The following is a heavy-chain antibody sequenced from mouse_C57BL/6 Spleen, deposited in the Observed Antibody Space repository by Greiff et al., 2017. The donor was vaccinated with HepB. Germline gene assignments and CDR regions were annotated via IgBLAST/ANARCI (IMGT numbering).Heavy chain of an antibody. CDR2: IHPSDSDT. CDR3: AIWDSSGYVTWFAY. J-gene: IGHJ3*01. CDR1: GYTFTSYW. D-gene: IGHD3-2*02. V-gene: IGHV1-74*01. Sequence: QVHVKQPGAELVKPGASVKVSCKASGYTFTSYWMHWVKQRPGQGLEWIGRIHPSDSDTNYNQKFKGKATLTVDKSSSTAYMQLSSLTSEDSAVYYCAIWDSSGYVTWFAYWGQGTLVTVSA.